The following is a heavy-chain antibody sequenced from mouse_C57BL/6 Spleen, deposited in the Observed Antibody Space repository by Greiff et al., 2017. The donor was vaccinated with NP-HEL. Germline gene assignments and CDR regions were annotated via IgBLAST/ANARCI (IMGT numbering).Heavy chain of an antibody. D-gene: IGHD1-1*01. V-gene: IGHV1-26*01. J-gene: IGHJ4*01. CDR3: ARSGSSYYYAMDY. CDR1: GYTFTDYY. Sequence: VQLQQSGPELVKPGASVKISCKASGYTFTDYYMNWVKQSHGKSLEWIGDINPNTGGTSYNQKFKGKATLTVDKSSSTAYMELRSLTSEDSAVYYCARSGSSYYYAMDYWGQGTSVTVSS. CDR2: INPNTGGT.